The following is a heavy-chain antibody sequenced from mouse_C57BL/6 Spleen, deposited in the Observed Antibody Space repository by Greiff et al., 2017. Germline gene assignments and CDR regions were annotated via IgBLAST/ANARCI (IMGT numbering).Heavy chain of an antibody. CDR2: ISDGGSYT. D-gene: IGHD3-1*01. Sequence: EVQVVESGGGLVKPGGSLKLSCAASGFTFSSYAMSWVRQTPEKRLEWVATISDGGSYTYYPDNVKGRFTISRDHAKNNLYLQMSHLKSEDTAMYYCARDRGDEEGYAMDYWGQGTSVTVSS. J-gene: IGHJ4*01. CDR1: GFTFSSYA. V-gene: IGHV5-4*01. CDR3: ARDRGDEEGYAMDY.